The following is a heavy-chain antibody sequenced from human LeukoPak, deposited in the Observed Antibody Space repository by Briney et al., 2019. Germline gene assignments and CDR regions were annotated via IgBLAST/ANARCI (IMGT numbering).Heavy chain of an antibody. CDR3: ASRLGSHYYYYGMDV. CDR2: INHSGST. J-gene: IGHJ6*02. Sequence: PSETLSLTCAVYGGSFSGYYWSWIRQPPGKGLEWIGEINHSGSTNYNPSLKSRVTISVDTSKNQFSLKLSSVTAADTAVYYCASRLGSHYYYYGMDVWGQGTTVTVSS. D-gene: IGHD2-15*01. CDR1: GGSFSGYY. V-gene: IGHV4-34*01.